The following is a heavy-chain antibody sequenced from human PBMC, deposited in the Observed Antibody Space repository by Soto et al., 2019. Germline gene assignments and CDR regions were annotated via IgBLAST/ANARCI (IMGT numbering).Heavy chain of an antibody. D-gene: IGHD6-13*01. J-gene: IGHJ3*01. CDR2: ISSHGSDK. V-gene: IGHV3-30*18. CDR1: GFTFNNYG. CDR3: AKDQGIAASHGID. Sequence: QVQLVESGGGVVQPGTSLRLSCAASGFTFNNYGMHWVRQAPGTGLAWVAAISSHGSDKYYADSVKGRLTISRDNSKNTLYLQMHSLRAEDTAVYYCAKDQGIAASHGIDWGQGTMVTVSS.